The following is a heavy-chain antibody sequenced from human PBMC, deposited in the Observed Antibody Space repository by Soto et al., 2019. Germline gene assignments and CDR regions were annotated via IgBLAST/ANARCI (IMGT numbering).Heavy chain of an antibody. V-gene: IGHV1-69*15. CDR2: IIPIFGST. J-gene: IGHJ5*02. CDR1: GGTFSNYA. D-gene: IGHD5-18*01. CDR3: AKDGGKDGYFGNWFDP. Sequence: QVQLLQSGAEVKKPGSSVKVSCKAFGGTFSNYAITWVRQAPGQGLEWLGRIIPIFGSTNFAQKFQGRVTLTADESTTTVYMELSSLRSDDTAVYYCAKDGGKDGYFGNWFDPWGQGTLVTVSS.